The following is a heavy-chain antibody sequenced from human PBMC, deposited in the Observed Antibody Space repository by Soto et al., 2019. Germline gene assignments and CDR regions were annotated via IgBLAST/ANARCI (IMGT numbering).Heavy chain of an antibody. CDR1: GCSLSRKGMS. D-gene: IGHD1-7*01. Sequence: SCPTLVNPKQTLILTCAFSGCSLSRKGMSXSWIRQPPGKALEFLALIDWEEEKFYSPSLRTRLTVSNDTSKSQVVLTLTNVDPIATPTYYCPPSNNSNYEYYFDYWGQGPRSTASP. V-gene: IGHV2-70*01. CDR2: IDWEEEK. CDR3: PPSNNSNYEYYFDY. J-gene: IGHJ4*02.